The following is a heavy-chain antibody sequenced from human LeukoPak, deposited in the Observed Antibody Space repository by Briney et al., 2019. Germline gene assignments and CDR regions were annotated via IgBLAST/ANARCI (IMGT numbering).Heavy chain of an antibody. D-gene: IGHD2-21*02. V-gene: IGHV3-23*01. Sequence: GGSLRLSCAASGFTVSSYAMSLVRQAAGKGLEWVSAISGSGGSTYYADSVKGRFTISRDNSKNTLYLQMNSLRAEDTAVYYCAKDLRVSIVVVTARGSFDYWGQGTLVTVSS. J-gene: IGHJ4*02. CDR1: GFTVSSYA. CDR2: ISGSGGST. CDR3: AKDLRVSIVVVTARGSFDY.